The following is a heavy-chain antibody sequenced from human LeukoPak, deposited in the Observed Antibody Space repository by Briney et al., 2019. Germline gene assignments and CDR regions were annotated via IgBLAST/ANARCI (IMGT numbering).Heavy chain of an antibody. D-gene: IGHD2-21*02. CDR1: GYTLTECS. CDR3: ATGEEAYCGGDCYSDAYDI. CDR2: FEPEDGGT. V-gene: IGHV1-24*01. J-gene: IGHJ3*02. Sequence: ASAKISCKVSGYTLTECSLHWVRQAPGKGLERMGGFEPEDGGTIYERKFQGSVIMTEVASTDTAYMELSSLRSEDTAVYYCATGEEAYCGGDCYSDAYDIWGQGTMVTVSS.